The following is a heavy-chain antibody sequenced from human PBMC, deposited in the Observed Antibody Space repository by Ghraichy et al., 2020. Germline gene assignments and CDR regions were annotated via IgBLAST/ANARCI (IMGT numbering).Heavy chain of an antibody. J-gene: IGHJ4*02. Sequence: GGSLRLSCAASGFTFSDYPMSWVRQTPGKGLELVSAINAGRRGTHYAESVKGRFTISRDDSKNTLYLQMDSLRADDTAIYYCTKGTGGTLYWTTGYWTDDYWGQGTLVTVSS. CDR1: GFTFSDYP. V-gene: IGHV3-23*01. CDR3: TKGTGGTLYWTTGYWTDDY. D-gene: IGHD1-14*01. CDR2: INAGRRGT.